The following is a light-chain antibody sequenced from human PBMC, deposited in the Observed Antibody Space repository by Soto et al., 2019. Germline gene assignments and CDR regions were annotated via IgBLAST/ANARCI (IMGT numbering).Light chain of an antibody. Sequence: AIQMTQSPSSLSVSVGDRVTITCRASQGIGNDVGWYQQKPGKAPKLLIYAASSLQSGVPSRFSGSRSGTDSTLTISSLQPEDFATYYCLQDHNYPLTFGGGNKVEIK. CDR2: AAS. V-gene: IGKV1-6*01. CDR3: LQDHNYPLT. CDR1: QGIGND. J-gene: IGKJ4*01.